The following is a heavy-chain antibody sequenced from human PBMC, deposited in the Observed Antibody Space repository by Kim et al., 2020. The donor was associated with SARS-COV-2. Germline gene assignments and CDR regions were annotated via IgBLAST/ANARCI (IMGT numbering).Heavy chain of an antibody. V-gene: IGHV4-34*01. CDR3: ARPLCIRSWVSTWFDP. D-gene: IGHD6-13*01. CDR2: INHSGST. J-gene: IGHJ5*02. CDR1: GGSFSGYY. Sequence: SETLSLTCAVYGGSFSGYYWSWIRQPPGKGLEWIGEINHSGSTNYNPSLKSRVTISVDTSKNQFSLKLSSVTAADTAVYYCARPLCIRSWVSTWFDPWG.